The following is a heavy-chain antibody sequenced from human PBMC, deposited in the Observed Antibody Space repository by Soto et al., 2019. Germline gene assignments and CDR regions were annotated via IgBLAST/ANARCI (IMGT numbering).Heavy chain of an antibody. V-gene: IGHV4-34*01. CDR1: GGSFSGYY. D-gene: IGHD6-19*01. CDR2: VSPTGST. Sequence: SETLSLTCAVYGGSFSGYYWSWIRQSPGKGLEWIGEVSPTGSTNYNPSLKSRVTISVDMSKNQLSLNLNSVTAADKALYYCARSREQWLVGAFDIWGQGTMVTVSS. CDR3: ARSREQWLVGAFDI. J-gene: IGHJ3*02.